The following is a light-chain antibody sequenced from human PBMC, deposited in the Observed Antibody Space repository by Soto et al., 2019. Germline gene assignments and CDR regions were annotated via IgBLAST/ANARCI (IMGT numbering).Light chain of an antibody. V-gene: IGKV1-17*01. Sequence: DIQMTQFPYSLSASVGDRVTITCRASQAIDNPYIGWYQQKVGRPPKRLIYATSTLQNGVPWRFSGSGSGTEFTLTISSLQPEDFATYYCLQYWDYSWTFGQGTKVEIK. CDR3: LQYWDYSWT. CDR1: QAIDNP. CDR2: ATS. J-gene: IGKJ1*01.